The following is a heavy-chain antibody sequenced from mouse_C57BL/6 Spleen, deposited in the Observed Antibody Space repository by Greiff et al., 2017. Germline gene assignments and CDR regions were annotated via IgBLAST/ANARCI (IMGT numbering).Heavy chain of an antibody. Sequence: QVQLQQPGAELVRPGTSVKLSCKASGYTFPSYWMHWVKQRPGQGLEWIGVIDPSDSYTNYNQKFKGKATLTVDTSSSTAYMQLSSLTSEDSAVYYCARWDGNPAWFAYWGQGTLVTVSA. V-gene: IGHV1-59*01. CDR2: IDPSDSYT. CDR1: GYTFPSYW. J-gene: IGHJ3*01. D-gene: IGHD2-1*01. CDR3: ARWDGNPAWFAY.